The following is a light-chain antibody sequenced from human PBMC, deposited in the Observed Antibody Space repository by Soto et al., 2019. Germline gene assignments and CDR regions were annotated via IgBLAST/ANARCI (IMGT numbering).Light chain of an antibody. V-gene: IGLV7-46*01. CDR2: DTT. CDR3: LLSYNGPYV. Sequence: QAVVTKEPSLTVSPGATVTLTGGASTGAVTNGHYPYWFQQKPGQAPRTLIYDTTNRHSWTPARFSGSLLGGKAALTLSGAQPEDEAEYYCLLSYNGPYVFGTGTKVTVL. J-gene: IGLJ1*01. CDR1: TGAVTNGHY.